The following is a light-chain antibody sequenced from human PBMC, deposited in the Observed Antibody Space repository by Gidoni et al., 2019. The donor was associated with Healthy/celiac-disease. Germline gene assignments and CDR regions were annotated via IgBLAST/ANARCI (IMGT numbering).Light chain of an antibody. V-gene: IGKV4-1*01. CDR3: QQYYSTPYA. Sequence: DIVMNQSPDSLAVSLGERATINYKSSQNVLYSSNNKNYLAWYQQKPGQPPKLLIYLASTRESGVPDRFSGSGSGTDFTLTISSLQAEDVAVYYCQQYYSTPYAFGPWTKVDIK. CDR1: QNVLYSSNNKNY. J-gene: IGKJ3*01. CDR2: LAS.